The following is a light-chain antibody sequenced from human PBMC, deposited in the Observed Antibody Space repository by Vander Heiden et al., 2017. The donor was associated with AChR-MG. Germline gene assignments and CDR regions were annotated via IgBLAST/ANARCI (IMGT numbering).Light chain of an antibody. CDR1: SLRSYY. Sequence: PAVSVALGQTVRITCQGDSLRSYYASWYQQKPGQPPVLVIYGKSNRPSGIPDRFSGSSSGNTASLTITGARAEDEADYYCNSRDSSGNHLVFGGGTKLTVL. V-gene: IGLV3-19*01. CDR2: GKS. J-gene: IGLJ3*02. CDR3: NSRDSSGNHLV.